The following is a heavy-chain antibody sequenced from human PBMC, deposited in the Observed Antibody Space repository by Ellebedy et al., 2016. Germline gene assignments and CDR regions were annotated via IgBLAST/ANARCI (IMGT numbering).Heavy chain of an antibody. CDR3: AKGHYYDRSGYTTPYYFDY. V-gene: IGHV3-23*01. J-gene: IGHJ4*02. Sequence: GGSLRLXXAASGFNFGTYAMSWVRQAPGKGLEWVSSVSSSGYITNYPDSVKGRFTISRDNSKNTVHLQMNSLRAEDTAVYYCAKGHYYDRSGYTTPYYFDYWGPGTLVTVSS. D-gene: IGHD3-22*01. CDR1: GFNFGTYA. CDR2: VSSSGYIT.